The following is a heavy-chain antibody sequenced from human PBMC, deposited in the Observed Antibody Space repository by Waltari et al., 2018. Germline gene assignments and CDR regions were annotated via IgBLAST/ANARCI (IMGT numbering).Heavy chain of an antibody. Sequence: QLQQSGPGLVKSSQSLSLACSPSGDSIRGRYYSNWVRQTAGEGLEWLGYIYSSGSTKYNPTLQSRATISRVNKTKCSLKLAAVTAADTAVYYCARSDVVVAPARNNYYFPMEVWGQGTTVTVSS. V-gene: IGHV4-61*09. CDR3: ARSDVVVAPARNNYYFPMEV. CDR2: IYSSGST. D-gene: IGHD2-21*01. CDR1: GDSIRGRYY. J-gene: IGHJ6*03.